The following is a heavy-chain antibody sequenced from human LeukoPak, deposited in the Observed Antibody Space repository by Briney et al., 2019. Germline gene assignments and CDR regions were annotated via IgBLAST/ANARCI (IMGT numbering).Heavy chain of an antibody. Sequence: GASVKVSCKASGGTFSSYAISWVRQAPGQGLEWMGGIIPIFGTANYAQKFRGRVTITADKSTSTAYMELSSLRSEDTAVYYCARDRRDGYNLIDYWGQGTLVTVSS. V-gene: IGHV1-69*06. CDR1: GGTFSSYA. CDR2: IIPIFGTA. D-gene: IGHD5-24*01. CDR3: ARDRRDGYNLIDY. J-gene: IGHJ4*02.